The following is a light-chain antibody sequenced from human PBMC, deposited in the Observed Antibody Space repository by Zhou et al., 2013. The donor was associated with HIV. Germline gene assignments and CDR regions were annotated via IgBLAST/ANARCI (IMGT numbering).Light chain of an antibody. V-gene: IGKV1-NL1*01. CDR1: QAISNS. J-gene: IGKJ1*01. CDR3: QHYYTTPRP. Sequence: DIQMTQSPSSLSASVGDRVTITCRASQAISNSLAWYQQKPGKAPNLLVYAASRLETGVPSRFSGSGSGADYTLTISSLQPEDFATYYCQHYYTTPRPFGQGTKVEIK. CDR2: AAS.